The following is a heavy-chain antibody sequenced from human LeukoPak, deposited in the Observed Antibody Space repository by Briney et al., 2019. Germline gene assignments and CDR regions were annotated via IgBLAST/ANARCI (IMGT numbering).Heavy chain of an antibody. Sequence: GGSLRLSCAASGFSFNSYGMSWVRQAPGKGLEWVSDIVGGGYDTYYADSVMGRFTISRDNSKNTLYLQMNSLRADDTAVYYCAKNRRYHDYWGQGTLVTVSS. D-gene: IGHD2-2*01. J-gene: IGHJ4*02. CDR2: IVGGGYDT. V-gene: IGHV3-23*01. CDR1: GFSFNSYG. CDR3: AKNRRYHDY.